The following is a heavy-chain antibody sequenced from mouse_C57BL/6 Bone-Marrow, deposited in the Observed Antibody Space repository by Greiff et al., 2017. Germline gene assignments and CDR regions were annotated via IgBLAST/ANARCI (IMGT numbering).Heavy chain of an antibody. D-gene: IGHD1-1*01. CDR3: ARSGDLLPLVFDV. V-gene: IGHV1-18*01. J-gene: IGHJ1*03. CDR2: INPNNGGT. CDR1: GYTFTDYN. Sequence: VQLQQSGPELVKPGASVKIPCKASGYTFTDYNMDWVKQSHGKSLEWLGDINPNNGGTNYNQKFKGKATLTVDKSSSTAYMELRSLTSEDTAVYYCARSGDLLPLVFDVWGTGTTVTVSS.